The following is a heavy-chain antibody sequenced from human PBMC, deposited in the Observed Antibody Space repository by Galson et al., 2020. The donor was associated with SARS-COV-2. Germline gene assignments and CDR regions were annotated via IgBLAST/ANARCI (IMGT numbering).Heavy chain of an antibody. Sequence: ASVKVSCKASGYTFTSYGISWVRQAPGQGLEWMGWISAYNGNTNYAQKLQGRVTMTTDTSTSTAYMELRSLRSDDTAVYYCARDWDIVVVPAARETPNYYYYGMDVWGQGTTVTVSS. CDR3: ARDWDIVVVPAARETPNYYYYGMDV. CDR2: ISAYNGNT. D-gene: IGHD2-2*01. J-gene: IGHJ6*02. V-gene: IGHV1-18*04. CDR1: GYTFTSYG.